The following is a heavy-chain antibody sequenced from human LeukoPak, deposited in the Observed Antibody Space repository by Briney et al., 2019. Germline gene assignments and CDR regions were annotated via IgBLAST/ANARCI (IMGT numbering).Heavy chain of an antibody. V-gene: IGHV4-39*01. Sequence: ASETLSLTCTVSGGSISSSNYSWGWIRQPPGKGLEWIGSIYYSGSTYYNPSLKSRVTISVDTPKNQFSLKLSSVTAADTAVYYCARLKNYYDSSGYPSLGAAVDYWGQGTLVSVSS. D-gene: IGHD3-22*01. J-gene: IGHJ4*02. CDR3: ARLKNYYDSSGYPSLGAAVDY. CDR2: IYYSGST. CDR1: GGSISSSNYS.